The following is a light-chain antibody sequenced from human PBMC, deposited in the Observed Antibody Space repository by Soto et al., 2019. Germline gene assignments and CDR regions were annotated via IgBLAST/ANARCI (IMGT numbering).Light chain of an antibody. CDR2: LGS. CDR1: QSLLHSNGYNY. Sequence: DIVMPQSPLSLPVTPGEPASISCRSSQSLLHSNGYNYLDWYLQKPGQSPQLLIYLGSNRASGVTDRFSGSGSGTDFTLKISRVEAEDVGVYYCMQALQTPRTFGGGTKVEIK. J-gene: IGKJ4*01. V-gene: IGKV2-28*01. CDR3: MQALQTPRT.